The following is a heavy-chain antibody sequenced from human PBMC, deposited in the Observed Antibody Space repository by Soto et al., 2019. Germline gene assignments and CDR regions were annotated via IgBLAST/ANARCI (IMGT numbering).Heavy chain of an antibody. CDR1: GYTFTSYY. Sequence: ASVKVSCKASGYTFTSYYMHWVRQAPGQGLEWMGIINPSGGSTSYAQKFQGRVTMTRDTSTSTAYMELNSLRSEDTAVYYCARDGSGYSYGLGGMDVWGQGTTVTVSS. CDR3: ARDGSGYSYGLGGMDV. V-gene: IGHV1-46*01. D-gene: IGHD5-18*01. J-gene: IGHJ6*02. CDR2: INPSGGST.